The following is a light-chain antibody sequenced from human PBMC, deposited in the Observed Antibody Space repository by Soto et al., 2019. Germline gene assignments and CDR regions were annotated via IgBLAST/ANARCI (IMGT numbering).Light chain of an antibody. Sequence: EIVMTQSPATLSLSPGEGATLSCRASQTVSSNFAWYQQKPGQAPRLLIYGASTRATGIPARFSGSGSGTAFTLTITSLQSEDFAVYYCQQYNNWPLTFGQGTKLEI. CDR2: GAS. CDR1: QTVSSN. J-gene: IGKJ2*01. CDR3: QQYNNWPLT. V-gene: IGKV3-15*01.